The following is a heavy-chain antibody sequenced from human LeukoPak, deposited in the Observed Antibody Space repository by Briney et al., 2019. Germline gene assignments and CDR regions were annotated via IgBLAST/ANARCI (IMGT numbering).Heavy chain of an antibody. V-gene: IGHV6-1*01. Sequence: SQTLSLTCAISGDSFSSNSAAWNWIRQSPSRGLERLGRTYYRSKWYNDYAVSVKSRVAINPDTAKNQISLQLNSVTPEDTAVYYCASSGSYRFDYWGQGTLVTVSS. CDR1: GDSFSSNSAA. CDR2: TYYRSKWYN. CDR3: ASSGSYRFDY. D-gene: IGHD1-26*01. J-gene: IGHJ4*02.